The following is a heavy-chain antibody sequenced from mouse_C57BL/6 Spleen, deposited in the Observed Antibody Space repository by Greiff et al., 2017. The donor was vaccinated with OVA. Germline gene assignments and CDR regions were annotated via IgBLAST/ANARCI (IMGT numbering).Heavy chain of an antibody. CDR3: ARDYYGSSRYFDV. D-gene: IGHD1-1*01. CDR2: INPSSGYT. V-gene: IGHV1-7*01. Sequence: VQLQQSGAELAKPGASVKLSCKASGYTFTSYWMHWVKQRPGQGLEWIGYINPSSGYTKYNQKFKDKATLTADKSSSTAYMQLSSLTYEDSAVYYCARDYYGSSRYFDVWGTGTTVTVTS. J-gene: IGHJ1*03. CDR1: GYTFTSYW.